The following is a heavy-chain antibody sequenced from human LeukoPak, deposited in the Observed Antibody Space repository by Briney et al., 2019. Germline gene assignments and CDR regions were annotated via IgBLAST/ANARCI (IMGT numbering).Heavy chain of an antibody. CDR1: GGSISSSSYY. V-gene: IGHV4-39*01. D-gene: IGHD6-19*01. CDR3: ARVGIAVAGNDY. CDR2: IYYSGST. Sequence: NPSETLSLTCTVSGGSISSSSYYWGWIRQPPGKGLEWIGSIYYSGSTYYNPSLKSRVTISVDTSKNQFSLKLSSVTAADTAVYYCARVGIAVAGNDYWGQGTLVTVSS. J-gene: IGHJ4*02.